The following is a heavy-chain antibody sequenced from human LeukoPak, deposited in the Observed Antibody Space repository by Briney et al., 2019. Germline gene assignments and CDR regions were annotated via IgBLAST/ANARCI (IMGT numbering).Heavy chain of an antibody. J-gene: IGHJ6*03. Sequence: GASVKVSCKASGGTFSSYAISWVRQAPGQGLEWMGGIIPIFGTANYAQKFQGRVTITADKSTSTAYMELSSLRSEDTAVYYCARTPEDPHPTYYYYYYMDVWGKGTTVTVSS. CDR1: GGTFSSYA. CDR3: ARTPEDPHPTYYYYYYMDV. D-gene: IGHD2-15*01. CDR2: IIPIFGTA. V-gene: IGHV1-69*06.